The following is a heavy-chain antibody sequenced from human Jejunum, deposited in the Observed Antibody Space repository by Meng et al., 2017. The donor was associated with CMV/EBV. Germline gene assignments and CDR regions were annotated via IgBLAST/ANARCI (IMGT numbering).Heavy chain of an antibody. CDR3: ARDNDGSSHYSQFDY. D-gene: IGHD3-22*01. CDR2: LWYDGRRK. J-gene: IGHJ4*02. Sequence: SGLPLKGDGIHCVRQFQGKGLEWVAVLWYDGRRKYFADSVQGRFSISRDDSKNTVYLQMKSLRAEDTAVYYCARDNDGSSHYSQFDYWGQGTLVTVSS. V-gene: IGHV3-33*01. CDR1: GLPLKGDG.